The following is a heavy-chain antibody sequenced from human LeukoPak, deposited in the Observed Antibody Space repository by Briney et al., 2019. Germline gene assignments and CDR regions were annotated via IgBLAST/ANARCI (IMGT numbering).Heavy chain of an antibody. CDR3: AHRLVREGAWFDP. V-gene: IGHV2-5*02. D-gene: IGHD3-10*01. J-gene: IGHJ5*02. Sequence: SGPTLVKPTQPLTLTCTFSGFSLTTTGVGVGWIRQPPGKALEWLAFIYWDDDNRYSPSLKTRLTVTKDTSKNQVVLTMTNMDPADTGTYFCAHRLVREGAWFDPWGQGTLVTVSS. CDR2: IYWDDDN. CDR1: GFSLTTTGVG.